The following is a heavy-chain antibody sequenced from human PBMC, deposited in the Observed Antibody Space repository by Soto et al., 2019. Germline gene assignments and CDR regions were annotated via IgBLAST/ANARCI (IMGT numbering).Heavy chain of an antibody. CDR3: ARRVQEQLVAGGSGPWFDP. V-gene: IGHV4-39*01. CDR1: GGSISSSSYY. Sequence: SETLSLTCTVSGGSISSSSYYWGWIRQPPGKGLEWIGSIYYSGSTYYNPSLKSRVTISVDTSKNQFSLKLSSVTAADTAVYYCARRVQEQLVAGGSGPWFDPWGQGTLVTVSS. D-gene: IGHD6-6*01. CDR2: IYYSGST. J-gene: IGHJ5*02.